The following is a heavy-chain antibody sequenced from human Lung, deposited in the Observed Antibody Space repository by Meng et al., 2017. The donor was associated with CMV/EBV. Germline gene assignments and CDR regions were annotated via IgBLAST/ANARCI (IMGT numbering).Heavy chain of an antibody. V-gene: IGHV1-69*10. CDR2: IIPILGIA. Sequence: SVKVSXKASGGTFSSYAISWVRQAPGQGLEWMGGIIPILGIANYAQKFQGRVTITADKSTSTAYMELSSLRSEDTAVYYCARAFDSNYDYYYYGMDVWSQGTXVTVSS. CDR1: GGTFSSYA. D-gene: IGHD4-11*01. J-gene: IGHJ6*02. CDR3: ARAFDSNYDYYYYGMDV.